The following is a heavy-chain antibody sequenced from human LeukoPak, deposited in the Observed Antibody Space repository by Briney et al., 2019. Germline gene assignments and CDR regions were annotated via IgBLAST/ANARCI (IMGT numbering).Heavy chain of an antibody. CDR2: ISGSGGST. Sequence: GSLRLSCAASGFTSGFTFSSYAMSWVRQAPGKGLEWVSAISGSGGSTYYADSVKGRFTISRDNSKSTLYLQMNSLRAEDTAVYYCAKDLIGDPAFDYWGQGTLVTVSS. V-gene: IGHV3-23*01. J-gene: IGHJ4*02. CDR1: GFTSGFTFSSYA. D-gene: IGHD4-17*01. CDR3: AKDLIGDPAFDY.